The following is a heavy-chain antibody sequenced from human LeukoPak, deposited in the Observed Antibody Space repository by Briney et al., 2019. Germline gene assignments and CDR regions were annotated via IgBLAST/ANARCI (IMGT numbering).Heavy chain of an antibody. CDR2: IYYSGST. D-gene: IGHD3-10*01. J-gene: IGHJ6*03. CDR1: GGSISSSSYY. CDR3: ASRPFGSGSYSLYYYYYYMDV. Sequence: SETLSLTCTVSGGSISSSSYYWGWIRQPPGKGLEWIGSIYYSGSTYYNPSLKSRVTISVDTSKNQFSLKLSSVTAADTAVYYCASRPFGSGSYSLYYYYYYMDVWGKGTTATVSS. V-gene: IGHV4-39*01.